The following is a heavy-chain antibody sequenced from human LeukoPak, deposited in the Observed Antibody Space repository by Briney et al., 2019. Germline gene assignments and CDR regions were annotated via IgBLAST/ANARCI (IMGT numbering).Heavy chain of an antibody. J-gene: IGHJ4*02. CDR1: GFIFSNYW. Sequence: GGSLRLSCVGSGFIFSNYWMAWVRQAPGKGPEWVANMKQDGSARHYADSVKGRFTISRDNAQNSVYLRMNSLRAEDTAVYYCARDVVGSLDYWGLGTLVTVSS. D-gene: IGHD2-15*01. V-gene: IGHV3-7*01. CDR2: MKQDGSAR. CDR3: ARDVVGSLDY.